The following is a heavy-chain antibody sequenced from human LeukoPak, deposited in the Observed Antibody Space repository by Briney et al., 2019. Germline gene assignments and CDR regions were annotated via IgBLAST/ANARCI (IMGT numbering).Heavy chain of an antibody. CDR3: ARAWSSGWYGLDY. Sequence: PGRSLRLSCAASGFTFSSYAMHWVRQAPGKGLEWVAVISYDGSNKYYADSVKGRFTISRDNSKNTQYLQMNSLRAEDTAVYYCARAWSSGWYGLDYWGQGTLVTVSS. CDR2: ISYDGSNK. D-gene: IGHD6-19*01. J-gene: IGHJ4*02. CDR1: GFTFSSYA. V-gene: IGHV3-30-3*01.